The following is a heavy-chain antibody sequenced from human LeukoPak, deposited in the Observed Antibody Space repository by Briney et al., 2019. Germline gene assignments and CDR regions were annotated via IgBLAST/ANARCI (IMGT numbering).Heavy chain of an antibody. Sequence: SETLSLTCTVSGGSISSSSYYWGWIRQPPGKGLEWIGSIYYSGSTYYNPSLKSRVTISVDTSKNQFSLKLSSVTAADTAVYYCARAVRGYGSGSYPEDWGQGTLVTVSS. CDR2: IYYSGST. V-gene: IGHV4-39*07. CDR3: ARAVRGYGSGSYPED. J-gene: IGHJ4*02. CDR1: GGSISSSSYY. D-gene: IGHD3-10*01.